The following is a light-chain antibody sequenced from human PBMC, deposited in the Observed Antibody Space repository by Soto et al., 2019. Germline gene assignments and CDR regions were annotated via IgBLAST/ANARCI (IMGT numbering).Light chain of an antibody. CDR2: KAS. J-gene: IGKJ1*01. V-gene: IGKV1-5*03. CDR3: QHYNTYPWT. CDR1: QSISSW. Sequence: DIQMTQSPSLLSASVGDRVTITCRASQSISSWLAWYQQKPGKAPNLLIYKASHLENGVPSRFSGSGSGTEVTLTISSLQPGEFATYYCQHYNTYPWTSGQGTK.